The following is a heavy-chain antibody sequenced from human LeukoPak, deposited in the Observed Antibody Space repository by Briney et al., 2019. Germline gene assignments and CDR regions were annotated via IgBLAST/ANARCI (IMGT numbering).Heavy chain of an antibody. J-gene: IGHJ3*02. CDR2: INQHGSQK. CDR3: ARGDFSDNGNYVDAFDI. Sequence: PGGSLRLSCAASGFTFNKYWMSWVRQAPGKGLEWVANINQHGSQKFCLDSVKGRFTISRDNTKNSLYLQMNSLKGVDTAVYYCARGDFSDNGNYVDAFDIWGQGTMVTVSS. V-gene: IGHV3-7*01. CDR1: GFTFNKYW. D-gene: IGHD4-17*01.